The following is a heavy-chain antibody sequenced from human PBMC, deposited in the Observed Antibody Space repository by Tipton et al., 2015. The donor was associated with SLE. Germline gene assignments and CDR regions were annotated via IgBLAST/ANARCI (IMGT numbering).Heavy chain of an antibody. CDR3: ARGRGTITMVRGVILDY. CDR2: IKQDGSEK. V-gene: IGHV3-7*01. J-gene: IGHJ4*02. D-gene: IGHD3-10*01. CDR1: GFTFSSYW. Sequence: VQLVQSGGGLVQPGGSLRLSCAASGFTFSSYWMSWVRQAPGKGLEWVANIKQDGSEKYYVDSVKGRFTISRNNAKNSLYLQMNSLRAEDTAVYYCARGRGTITMVRGVILDYWGQGTLVTVSS.